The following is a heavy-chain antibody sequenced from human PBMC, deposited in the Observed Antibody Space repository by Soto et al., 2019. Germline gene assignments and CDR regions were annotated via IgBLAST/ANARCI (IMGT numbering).Heavy chain of an antibody. J-gene: IGHJ5*02. CDR3: AREGPPDIAWFDP. CDR1: GGTFSIYT. D-gene: IGHD2-15*01. V-gene: IGHV1-69*01. CDR2: SA. Sequence: QVQLVQSGAEVKKPGSSVKVSCKASGGTFSIYTISWVRQAPGQGLEWMGGSANSVQKFQGRLTVTADESTSTVYLELSSLTSEDTAVYYCAREGPPDIAWFDPWGQGTLVSVSS.